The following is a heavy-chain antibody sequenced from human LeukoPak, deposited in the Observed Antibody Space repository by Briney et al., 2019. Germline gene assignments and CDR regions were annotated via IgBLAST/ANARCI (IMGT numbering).Heavy chain of an antibody. J-gene: IGHJ4*02. V-gene: IGHV3-66*02. CDR3: ARDPFMITFGGVTDY. Sequence: GGSLRLSCAASGFTVSSNYMSWVRQAPGKGLEWVSVIYSGGSTYYADSVKGRFTIPRDNSKNTLYLQMNSLRAEDTAVYYCARDPFMITFGGVTDYWGQGTLVTVSS. D-gene: IGHD3-16*01. CDR2: IYSGGST. CDR1: GFTVSSNY.